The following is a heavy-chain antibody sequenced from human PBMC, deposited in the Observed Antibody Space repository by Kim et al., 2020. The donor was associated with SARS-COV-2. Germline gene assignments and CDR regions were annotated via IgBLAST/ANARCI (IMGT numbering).Heavy chain of an antibody. CDR2: INPSGGST. D-gene: IGHD3-10*01. CDR3: ARDRSPYGSGSYSGMDV. V-gene: IGHV1-46*01. CDR1: GYTFTSYY. J-gene: IGHJ6*02. Sequence: ASVKVSCKASGYTFTSYYMHWGRQAPGQGLEGMGIINPSGGSTSYAQKFQGRVTMTRDPSTSTGYRELSSLRSEDTAVYYCARDRSPYGSGSYSGMDVWGQGTTVTVSS.